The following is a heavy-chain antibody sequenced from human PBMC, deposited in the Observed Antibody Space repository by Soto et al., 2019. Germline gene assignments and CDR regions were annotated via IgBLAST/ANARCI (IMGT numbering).Heavy chain of an antibody. CDR2: IIPIFGTA. J-gene: IGHJ5*02. Sequence: QVQLVQSGAEVKKPGSSVKVSCKASVGTFSSYAISWVRQAPGQGLEWMGGIIPIFGTANYAQKFQGRVTITADESTSTAYMGLSSLRAEDTAVYYCARGVYCRSTSCYPRNWFDPCGQGTLVTVSS. V-gene: IGHV1-69*01. CDR1: VGTFSSYA. CDR3: ARGVYCRSTSCYPRNWFDP. D-gene: IGHD2-2*01.